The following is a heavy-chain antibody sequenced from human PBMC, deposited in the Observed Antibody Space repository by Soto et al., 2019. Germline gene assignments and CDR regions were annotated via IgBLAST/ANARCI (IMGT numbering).Heavy chain of an antibody. V-gene: IGHV3-23*01. Sequence: EVQLLESGGGSVQPGGSLRLSCAASGFSFSSYAMVWVRQALGKGLEWVSVISARGGSSYFADSVKGRFTISRDNSKNVLSLEMNSLRAEDTAIYFCAKGSIEYSAAVDNWGQGTLVLVSS. D-gene: IGHD5-12*01. J-gene: IGHJ4*02. CDR2: ISARGGSS. CDR3: AKGSIEYSAAVDN. CDR1: GFSFSSYA.